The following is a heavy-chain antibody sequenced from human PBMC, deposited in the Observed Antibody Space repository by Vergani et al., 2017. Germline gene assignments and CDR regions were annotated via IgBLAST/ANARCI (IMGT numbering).Heavy chain of an antibody. CDR3: AKDNVPGYYDSSGYCDY. CDR1: GFTFSRHW. Sequence: EVRLLESGGGLVQPGGSLRLSCAASGFTFSRHWMHWVRQAPGKGLVWVSGISGSGGFTYYADSVKGRFTISRDNSKNTMFLQMNNLRAEDTAVYYCAKDNVPGYYDSSGYCDYWGQGTLVTVSS. CDR2: ISGSGGFT. D-gene: IGHD3-22*01. V-gene: IGHV3-23*01. J-gene: IGHJ4*02.